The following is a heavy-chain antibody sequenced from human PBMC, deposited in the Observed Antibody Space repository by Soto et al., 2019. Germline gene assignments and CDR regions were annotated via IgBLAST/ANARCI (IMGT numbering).Heavy chain of an antibody. CDR3: ARDLSSGYDSNYSDY. CDR1: GXXISSGYX. J-gene: IGHJ4*02. D-gene: IGHD3-22*01. V-gene: IGHV4-38-2*02. CDR2: IDYSGRT. Sequence: SETLSLTCSVXGXXISSGYXXGWVRQTPGKGLEWLGSIDYSGRTYKNPSLKSRVSASVDLSKNQFSLNLRSVTAADTAVYFCARDLSSGYDSNYSDYWGQGTLVTVSS.